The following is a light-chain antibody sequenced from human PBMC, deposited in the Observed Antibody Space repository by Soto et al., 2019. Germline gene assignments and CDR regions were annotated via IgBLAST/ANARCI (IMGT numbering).Light chain of an antibody. CDR1: QRLSASD. J-gene: IGKJ4*01. CDR3: QQDSSWPLT. Sequence: EIVLTQSPGTLSLSPGQRATLSCRASQRLSASDIAWYQQKPGQAPKFLIYGVSSRATGIPDRFSGSGSGTEFTLSISSLQSEHLGVYYCQQDSSWPLTFGGGTKVDIK. CDR2: GVS. V-gene: IGKV3-20*01.